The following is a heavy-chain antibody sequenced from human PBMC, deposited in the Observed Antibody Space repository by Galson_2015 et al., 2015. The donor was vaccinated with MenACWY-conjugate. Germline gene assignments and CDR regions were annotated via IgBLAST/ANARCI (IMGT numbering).Heavy chain of an antibody. J-gene: IGHJ4*02. CDR3: AKRHCSSGSCFFDY. CDR1: GGSISSYY. D-gene: IGHD2-15*01. Sequence: ETLSLTCTVSGGSISSYYLSWIRQPPGKGLEWIGYIYYSGTTKYNPSLKSRVTISADTSKTQFSLRLNSVTAADTAVYYCAKRHCSSGSCFFDYWGQGSLVTVSS. CDR2: IYYSGTT. V-gene: IGHV4-59*08.